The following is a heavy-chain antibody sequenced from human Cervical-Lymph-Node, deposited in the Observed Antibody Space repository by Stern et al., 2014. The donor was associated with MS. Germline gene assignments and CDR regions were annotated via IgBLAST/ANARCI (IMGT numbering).Heavy chain of an antibody. CDR1: GSTFSTSW. CDR3: TRFLQSGWSDLFDS. CDR2: IKRDGSET. D-gene: IGHD6-19*01. Sequence: EVQLLESGGDLVQPGGSQRLSCVASGSTFSTSWMSWVRQAPGKGLEWGANIKRDGSETYYLESVKGRFTISRDNAKSSLYLEMNSLRAEDTAVYYCTRFLQSGWSDLFDSWGRGTLVTVSS. V-gene: IGHV3-7*01. J-gene: IGHJ5*01.